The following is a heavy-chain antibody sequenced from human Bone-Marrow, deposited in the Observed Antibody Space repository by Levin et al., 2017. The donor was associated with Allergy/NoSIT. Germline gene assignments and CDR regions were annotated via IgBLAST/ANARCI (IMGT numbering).Heavy chain of an antibody. CDR3: AKCRQQDDAFDI. Sequence: GGSLRLSCAASGFAFRNYAMGWVRQAPGKGLEWVSSISASGGTTFSADSVKGRFTISRDNSKNTLYLQINSLRAEDTAVFYCAKCRQQDDAFDIWGQGTMVTVSS. CDR2: ISASGGTT. D-gene: IGHD6-13*01. CDR1: GFAFRNYA. V-gene: IGHV3-23*01. J-gene: IGHJ3*02.